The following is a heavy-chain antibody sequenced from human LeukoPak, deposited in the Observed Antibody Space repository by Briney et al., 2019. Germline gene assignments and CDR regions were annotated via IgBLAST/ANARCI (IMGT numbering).Heavy chain of an antibody. CDR3: ARGLGSGTYTDYYMDV. V-gene: IGHV3-53*01. D-gene: IGHD3-10*01. CDR1: GFTVSTEY. Sequence: GGSLRLSCAASGFTVSTEYMSWVRQAPGKGLEWVSIIYSGGTTYYADSVKGRFTISRDDSKNTLYLQMNSLRAEDTAVYYCARGLGSGTYTDYYMDVWGKGTTVTVSS. J-gene: IGHJ6*03. CDR2: IYSGGTT.